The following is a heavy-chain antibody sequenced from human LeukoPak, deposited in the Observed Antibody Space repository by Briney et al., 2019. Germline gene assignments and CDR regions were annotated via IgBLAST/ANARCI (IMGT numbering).Heavy chain of an antibody. Sequence: GGSLRLSCAASGFTFSSYSMNWVRQPPGKGLEWVSYIGSSGRTIYYADSVKGRFTISRDNAKNSLYLQINSPRAEDTAVYYCARGKDSSGWYLTDAFDIWGQGTMVTVSS. J-gene: IGHJ3*02. CDR1: GFTFSSYS. CDR3: ARGKDSSGWYLTDAFDI. D-gene: IGHD6-19*01. V-gene: IGHV3-48*04. CDR2: IGSSGRTI.